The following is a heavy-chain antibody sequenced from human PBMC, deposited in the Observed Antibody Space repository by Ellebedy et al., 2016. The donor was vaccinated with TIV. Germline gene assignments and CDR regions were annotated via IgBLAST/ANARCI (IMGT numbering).Heavy chain of an antibody. J-gene: IGHJ4*02. Sequence: ASVKVFCKASGGTFSSYALSWVRQAPGQGLEWMGGIIPIFDRAYYAQKFQGRVTITADESTSTTYMELSSLRSEDTAVYYCARSDYIWGSFLKFDYWGQGTLVTVSS. CDR1: GGTFSSYA. CDR3: ARSDYIWGSFLKFDY. CDR2: IIPIFDRA. V-gene: IGHV1-69*13. D-gene: IGHD3-16*01.